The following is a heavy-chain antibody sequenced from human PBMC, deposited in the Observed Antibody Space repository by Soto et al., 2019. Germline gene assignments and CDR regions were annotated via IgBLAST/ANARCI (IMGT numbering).Heavy chain of an antibody. Sequence: SETLSLTCSFSDGSVNSGNYYWSWIRQPPGRGLEWIGHIYYIGTTDYNPSLKSRVTISVDTSKNQFSPKVTSVTAADTAVYFCAREEKQLSRYGGDFDYWGQGILVTVSS. D-gene: IGHD3-16*01. V-gene: IGHV4-61*01. CDR3: AREEKQLSRYGGDFDY. CDR2: IYYIGTT. J-gene: IGHJ4*02. CDR1: DGSVNSGNYY.